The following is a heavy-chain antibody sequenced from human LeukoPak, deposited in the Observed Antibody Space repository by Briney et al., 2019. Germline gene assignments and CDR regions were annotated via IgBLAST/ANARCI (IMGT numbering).Heavy chain of an antibody. Sequence: GGSLRLSCAASGFTFSSYGMSWVRQAPGKGLEWVSAISGSGGSTYYADSVKGRFTISRDNSKNTLYLQMNSLRAEDTAVYYXXXXXSSWYTSSYYFDYWGQGTLVTVSS. CDR3: XXXXSSWYTSSYYFDY. CDR1: GFTFSSYG. V-gene: IGHV3-23*01. J-gene: IGHJ4*02. D-gene: IGHD6-13*01. CDR2: ISGSGGST.